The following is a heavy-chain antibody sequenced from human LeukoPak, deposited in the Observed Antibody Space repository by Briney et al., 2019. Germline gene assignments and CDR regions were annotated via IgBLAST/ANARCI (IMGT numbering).Heavy chain of an antibody. CDR3: AKSGQGSSWYRKDYFDY. J-gene: IGHJ4*02. Sequence: QPGGSLRLSCAASGFTFSSYAMSWVRQAPGKGLEWVSAISGSGGSTYYADSVKGRFTISRDNSKNTLYLQMNSLRAEDTAVYYCAKSGQGSSWYRKDYFDYWGQGTLVTVSS. V-gene: IGHV3-23*01. CDR1: GFTFSSYA. D-gene: IGHD6-13*01. CDR2: ISGSGGST.